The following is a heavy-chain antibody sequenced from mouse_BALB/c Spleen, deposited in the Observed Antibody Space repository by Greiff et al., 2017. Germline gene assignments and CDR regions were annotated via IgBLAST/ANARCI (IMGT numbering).Heavy chain of an antibody. CDR2: ISTGGGST. D-gene: IGHD2-2*01. CDR1: GFTFSSYT. CDR3: ARHGYSRDYAMDD. Sequence: EVLLVESGGGLVQPGGSLKLSCAASGFTFSSYTMSWVRQTPEQRLEWVAYISTGGGSTYYPDTVKGRITISRDNAKNTLYLQLSSLTSEDTAMYYCARHGYSRDYAMDDWGEGTSVTVSS. J-gene: IGHJ4*01. V-gene: IGHV5-12-2*01.